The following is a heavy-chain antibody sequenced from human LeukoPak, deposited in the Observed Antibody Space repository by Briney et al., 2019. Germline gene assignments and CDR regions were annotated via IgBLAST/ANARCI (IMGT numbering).Heavy chain of an antibody. CDR1: GFTFSSYS. CDR2: ISSSSSYI. D-gene: IGHD2-2*01. V-gene: IGHV3-21*01. J-gene: IGHJ4*02. CDR3: ARGLVFCSSTSCSAPDLDY. Sequence: GGSLRLSCAASGFTFSSYSMNWVRQAPGKGLEWVSSISSSSSYIYCADSVKGRFTISRDNAKNSLYLQMNSLRAEDTAVYYCARGLVFCSSTSCSAPDLDYWGQGTLVTVSS.